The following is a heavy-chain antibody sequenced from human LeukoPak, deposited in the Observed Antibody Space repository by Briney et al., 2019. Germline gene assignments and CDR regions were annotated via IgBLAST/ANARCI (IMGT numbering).Heavy chain of an antibody. D-gene: IGHD5-12*01. J-gene: IGHJ3*02. CDR2: ISYDGSNK. CDR1: GFTFSSYA. CDR3: VKRSATWIAYDI. V-gene: IGHV3-30-3*02. Sequence: GGSLRLSCAASGFTFSSYAMHWVRQAPGKGLEWVAVISYDGSNKYYADSVKGRFTISRDNSRNTVYLQMNSLRAEDTAVYYCVKRSATWIAYDIWGQGTMVTVSS.